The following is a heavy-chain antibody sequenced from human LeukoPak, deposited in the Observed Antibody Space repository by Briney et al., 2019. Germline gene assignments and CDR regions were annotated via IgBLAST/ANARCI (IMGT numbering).Heavy chain of an antibody. Sequence: PSETLSLTCTVSGGSISSSSYYWGWIRQPPGKGLEWIGSIYYSGSTYYNPSLKSRVTISVDTSKTQFSLKLSSVTAADTAVYYCARAVCSSTSCYFDYWGQGTLVSVSS. J-gene: IGHJ4*02. D-gene: IGHD2-2*01. CDR2: IYYSGST. CDR1: GGSISSSSYY. V-gene: IGHV4-39*01. CDR3: ARAVCSSTSCYFDY.